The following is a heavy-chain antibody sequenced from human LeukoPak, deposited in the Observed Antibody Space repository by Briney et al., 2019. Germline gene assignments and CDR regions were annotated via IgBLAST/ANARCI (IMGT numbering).Heavy chain of an antibody. V-gene: IGHV1-18*01. CDR1: GYNFFSYG. Sequence: ASVKVSCKASGYNFFSYGITWVRQAPGQGREWMGWVSAYADNTNYVQKFQGRVTMTTDTSTSTAYMELRSLRSDDTAVYYCARDCIGCHGFDSWGQGTLVTVSS. J-gene: IGHJ4*02. D-gene: IGHD1-26*01. CDR3: ARDCIGCHGFDS. CDR2: VSAYADNT.